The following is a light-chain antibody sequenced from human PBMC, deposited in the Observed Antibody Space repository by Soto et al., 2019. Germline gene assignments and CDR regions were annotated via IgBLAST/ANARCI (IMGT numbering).Light chain of an antibody. CDR3: CSYAGTSTHTV. J-gene: IGLJ7*01. CDR1: SSDVGIYKL. V-gene: IGLV2-23*02. CDR2: EVS. Sequence: QSALTQPASVSGSPGQSITISCTGTSSDVGIYKLVSWYQQHPGKATKLMISEVSKRPSGISDRFSGSKSGSTASLTISGLQAEDEADYYCCSYAGTSTHTVFGGGTQLTVL.